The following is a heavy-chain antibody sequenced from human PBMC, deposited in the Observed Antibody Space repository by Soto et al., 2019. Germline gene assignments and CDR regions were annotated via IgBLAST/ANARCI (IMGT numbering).Heavy chain of an antibody. V-gene: IGHV4-34*01. CDR3: ARRRNLPKLAPDY. J-gene: IGHJ4*02. D-gene: IGHD1-7*01. CDR2: INHSGST. Sequence: QVQLQQWGAGLLKPSETLSLTCAVYGGSFSGYYWSWIRQPPGKGLEWIGEINHSGSTNYNPSLKSRVTISVDTSKNQFSLKLSSVTAADTAVYYCARRRNLPKLAPDYWGQGTLVTVSS. CDR1: GGSFSGYY.